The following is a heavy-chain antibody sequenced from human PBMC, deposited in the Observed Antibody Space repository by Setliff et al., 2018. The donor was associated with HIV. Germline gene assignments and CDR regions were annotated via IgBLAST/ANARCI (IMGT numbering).Heavy chain of an antibody. Sequence: SETLSLTCAVSDYSVSTNEWWGWIRQPPGKGLAWIGYISNSGKTYYNPSLNSRVTLSADTSKNQLSLKLTSVTAADTAVYFCARVVPREVAPGGFDIWGQGTMVTVSS. CDR2: ISNSGKT. V-gene: IGHV4-28*03. J-gene: IGHJ3*02. CDR1: DYSVSTNEW. CDR3: ARVVPREVAPGGFDI. D-gene: IGHD5-12*01.